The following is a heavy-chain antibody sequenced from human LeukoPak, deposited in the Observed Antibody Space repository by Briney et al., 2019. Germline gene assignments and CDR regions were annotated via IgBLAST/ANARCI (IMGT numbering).Heavy chain of an antibody. CDR1: GFTFSSYA. Sequence: GGSLRLSCAASGFTFSSYAMSWVRQAPGKGLEWVSAISGSGGSTYYADSVEGRFTISRDNSKNTLYLQMNSLRAEDTAVYYCAKAPWEYYYDSSGYYFDYWGQGTLVTVSS. D-gene: IGHD3-22*01. CDR2: ISGSGGST. J-gene: IGHJ4*02. CDR3: AKAPWEYYYDSSGYYFDY. V-gene: IGHV3-23*01.